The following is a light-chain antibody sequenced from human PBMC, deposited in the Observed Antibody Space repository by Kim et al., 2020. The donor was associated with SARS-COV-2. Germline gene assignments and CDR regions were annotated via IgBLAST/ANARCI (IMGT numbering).Light chain of an antibody. CDR1: QSINSY. CDR3: QQSYNVPPWT. CDR2: AAS. Sequence: DIQMTQSPSSLSASVGDRVTITCRASQSINSYLNWYQQKPGKAHKLLIYAASSLQSGVPSRFSGSGSGTDFTLKISSLQPEDFATYYCQQSYNVPPWTFGQGTKVDIK. J-gene: IGKJ1*01. V-gene: IGKV1-39*01.